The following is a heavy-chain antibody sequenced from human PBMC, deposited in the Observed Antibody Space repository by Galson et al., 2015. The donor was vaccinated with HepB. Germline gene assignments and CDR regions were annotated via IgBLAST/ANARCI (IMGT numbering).Heavy chain of an antibody. V-gene: IGHV1-18*01. J-gene: IGHJ4*02. CDR2: ISAYNGNT. CDR1: GYTFTSYG. Sequence: SVKVSCKASGYTFTSYGISWVRRAPGQGLEWMGWISAYNGNTNYAQKLQGRVTMTTDTSTSTAYMELRSLRSDDTAVYYCAREGMITFGGVIVSQFGADYWGQGTLVTVSS. D-gene: IGHD3-16*02. CDR3: AREGMITFGGVIVSQFGADY.